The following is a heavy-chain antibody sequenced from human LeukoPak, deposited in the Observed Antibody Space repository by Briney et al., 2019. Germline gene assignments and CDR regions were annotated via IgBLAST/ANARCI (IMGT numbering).Heavy chain of an antibody. J-gene: IGHJ5*02. Sequence: QPGGSLRLSCAASGFTFSSYGMSWGRQASGKGLEWVSAISGSGGSTYYADSVKGRFTISRDNYKNTLYLQMNSLRAEDTAVYYCAKRDCSFTSCYNLHLGFDPWGQGTLVTVSS. CDR2: ISGSGGST. V-gene: IGHV3-23*01. D-gene: IGHD2-2*02. CDR1: GFTFSSYG. CDR3: AKRDCSFTSCYNLHLGFDP.